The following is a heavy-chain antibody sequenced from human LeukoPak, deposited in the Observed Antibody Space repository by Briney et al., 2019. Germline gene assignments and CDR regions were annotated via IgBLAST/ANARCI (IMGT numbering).Heavy chain of an antibody. D-gene: IGHD3-22*01. CDR1: GFTFSSYG. CDR3: AKEGDYYDSSGYLDY. CDR2: ISYDGSNK. V-gene: IGHV3-30*18. Sequence: GRSLRLSCAASGFTFSSYGMHWVRQAPGKGLGWVAVISYDGSNKYYADSVKGRFTISRDNSKNTLYLQMNSLRAEDTAVYYCAKEGDYYDSSGYLDYWGQGTLVTVSS. J-gene: IGHJ4*02.